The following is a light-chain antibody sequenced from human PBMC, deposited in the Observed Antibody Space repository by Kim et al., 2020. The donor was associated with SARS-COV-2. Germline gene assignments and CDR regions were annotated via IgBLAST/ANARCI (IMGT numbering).Light chain of an antibody. J-gene: IGLJ2*01. CDR3: QSRDSGGNVV. CDR2: GRN. CDR1: SLRSYY. V-gene: IGLV3-19*01. Sequence: ALGQTVRITCQGDSLRSYYATWYQQKPSQAPVLVIYGRNNRPSGIPDRFSGSTSGNTASLTISGAQAEDEADFYCQSRDSGGNVVFGGGTKVTVL.